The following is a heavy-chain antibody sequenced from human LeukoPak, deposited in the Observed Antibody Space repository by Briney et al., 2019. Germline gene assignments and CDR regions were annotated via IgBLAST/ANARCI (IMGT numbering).Heavy chain of an antibody. CDR1: GGSISSGGYS. CDR3: ARAFLSYFDY. J-gene: IGHJ4*02. Sequence: PSQTLSLTCAVSGGSISSGGYSWSRIRQPPGKGLEWIGYIYHSGSTYYNPSLKSRVTISVDRSKNQFSLKLSSVTAADTAVYYCARAFLSYFDYWGQGTLVTVSS. CDR2: IYHSGST. V-gene: IGHV4-30-2*01.